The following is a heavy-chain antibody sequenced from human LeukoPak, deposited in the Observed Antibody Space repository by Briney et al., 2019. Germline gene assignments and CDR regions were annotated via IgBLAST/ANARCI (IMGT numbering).Heavy chain of an antibody. CDR2: ITYDGSNT. V-gene: IGHV3-30*04. CDR1: GFTFSRST. CDR3: AGSSSTARSYFDY. Sequence: PGRSLRLFCATSGFTFSRSTMRWVRQAPGKGLEGVAFITYDGSNTYYRDSVEGRFTISRDDSKNTVYLQMNSLRAEDTAVYYCAGSSSTARSYFDYWGQGILVTVSS. D-gene: IGHD5-18*01. J-gene: IGHJ4*02.